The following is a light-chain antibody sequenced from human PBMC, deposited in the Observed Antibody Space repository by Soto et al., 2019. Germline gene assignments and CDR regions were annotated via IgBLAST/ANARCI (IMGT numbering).Light chain of an antibody. CDR2: DAS. CDR1: QDISTW. V-gene: IGKV1-33*01. CDR3: QQYDSIPFT. Sequence: DIQMTQSPSSVSASVGDKVTITCRASQDISTWLAWYQQMPGKAPKLLIYDASNLEAGVPSRFSGTGSGTFYTFTISSLHPEDFATYHCQQYDSIPFTFGPGTKVEIK. J-gene: IGKJ3*01.